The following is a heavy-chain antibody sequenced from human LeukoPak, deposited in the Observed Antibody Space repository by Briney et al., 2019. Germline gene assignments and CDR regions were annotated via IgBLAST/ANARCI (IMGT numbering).Heavy chain of an antibody. CDR1: GFTLSSFG. V-gene: IGHV3-30*02. CDR2: IRYDGSVK. D-gene: IGHD1-1*01. CDR3: AKQGGTATSGFDI. Sequence: GSLRLSCSASGFTLSSFGLPWVRQAPGKGLEWVAFIRYDGSVKYYADSVKARFTISRDNSKNTLYLQMNTLRSEDTAVYYCAKQGGTATSGFDIWGQGTMVTVSS. J-gene: IGHJ3*02.